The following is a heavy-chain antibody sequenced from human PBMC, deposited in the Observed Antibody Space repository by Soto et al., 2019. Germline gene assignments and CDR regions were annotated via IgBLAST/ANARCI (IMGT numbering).Heavy chain of an antibody. CDR2: ISGSGGST. CDR3: ARGMVAPIY. J-gene: IGHJ4*02. V-gene: IGHV3-23*01. Sequence: PGGFLRLSCAASGFTFSSYAMSWVRQAPWKGLEWVSAISGSGGSTYYADSVKGRSTISRDNSKNTVFLQLNSLSAEDTAVYFCARGMVAPIYWGQGTLVTVSS. D-gene: IGHD5-12*01. CDR1: GFTFSSYA.